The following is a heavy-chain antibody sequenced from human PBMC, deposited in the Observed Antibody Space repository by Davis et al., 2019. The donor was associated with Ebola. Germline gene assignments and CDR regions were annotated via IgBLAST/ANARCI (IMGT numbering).Heavy chain of an antibody. CDR3: ASHRIAARQHDLYYYYGMDV. J-gene: IGHJ6*02. D-gene: IGHD6-6*01. CDR1: GFTFSSYA. V-gene: IGHV3-23*01. Sequence: GESLKISCAASGFTFSSYAMSWVRQAPGKGLEWVSAISGSGGSTYYADSVKGRFTISRDNSKNTLYLQMNSLRAEDTAVYYCASHRIAARQHDLYYYYGMDVWGQGTTVTVSS. CDR2: ISGSGGST.